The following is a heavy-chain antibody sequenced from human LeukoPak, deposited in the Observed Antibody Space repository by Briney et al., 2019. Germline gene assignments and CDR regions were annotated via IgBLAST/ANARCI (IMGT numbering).Heavy chain of an antibody. J-gene: IGHJ4*02. CDR1: GYTFTSYD. CDR2: MNPNSGNT. D-gene: IGHD3-16*01. V-gene: IGHV1-8*03. CDR3: ARDNDSRDPPHFDY. Sequence: ASVKVSCKASGYTFTSYDINWVRQATGQGLEWMGWMNPNSGNTGYAQKFQGRVTITRNTSISTAYMELSSLRSEDTAVYYCARDNDSRDPPHFDYWGQGTLVTVSS.